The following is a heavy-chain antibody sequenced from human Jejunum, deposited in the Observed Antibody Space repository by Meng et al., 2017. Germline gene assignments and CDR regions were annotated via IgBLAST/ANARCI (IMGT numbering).Heavy chain of an antibody. V-gene: IGHV4-61*01. D-gene: IGHD3-16*01. CDR3: ARGGWDFEY. J-gene: IGHJ4*02. CDR1: GVSVTSGHYY. Sequence: VQVQESGPGSVRPSETLSPTCTVSGVSVTSGHYYWSWFRQPPGQGLEWIGHVFYTGSTNYSPFFKRRVTISVHTSMNQFSLKLNSVTAADTAVYYCARGGWDFEYWGQGILVTVSS. CDR2: VFYTGST.